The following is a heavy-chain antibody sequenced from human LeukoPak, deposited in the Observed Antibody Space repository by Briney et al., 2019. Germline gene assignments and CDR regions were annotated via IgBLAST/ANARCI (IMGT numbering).Heavy chain of an antibody. V-gene: IGHV4-39*07. CDR2: ISSSGGT. D-gene: IGHD5-24*01. J-gene: IGHJ4*02. CDR3: ARWGDGYNPPGGDY. Sequence: SETLSLTCTVSGGSITSSYYWGWIRQPPGKGLEWIGSISSSGGTYYNPSLKSRFTMSVDTSKSQFSLKLSSVTAADTAVYYCARWGDGYNPPGGDYWGQGTLVTVSS. CDR1: GGSITSSYY.